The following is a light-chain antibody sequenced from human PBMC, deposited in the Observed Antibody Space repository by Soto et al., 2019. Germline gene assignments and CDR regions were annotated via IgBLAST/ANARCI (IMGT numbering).Light chain of an antibody. CDR2: EVN. J-gene: IGLJ1*01. Sequence: QSALTQPPSVSGSPGQSVTISCTGTSSDVGSYNRVSWYQQPPGTAPKLMIYEVNNRPSGVPDRFSGSKSGNTASLTISGLQAEDETDYYCFSYTSSSTYVFGTGTKVTVL. V-gene: IGLV2-18*02. CDR3: FSYTSSSTYV. CDR1: SSDVGSYNR.